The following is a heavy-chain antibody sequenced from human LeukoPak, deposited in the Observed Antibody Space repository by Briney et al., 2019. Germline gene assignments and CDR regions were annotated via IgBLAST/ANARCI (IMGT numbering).Heavy chain of an antibody. J-gene: IGHJ6*03. CDR2: ISGSGGST. CDR1: GLTFSSYA. Sequence: PGGSLRLSCSASGLTFSSYAMSWVRQAPGRGLEWVSAISGSGGSTYYADSVKGRFTISRDNSKNTLYLQMNSLRAEDTAVYYCAFYSNYSVYYYYYYMDVWGKGTTVTVSS. CDR3: AFYSNYSVYYYYYYMDV. D-gene: IGHD4-11*01. V-gene: IGHV3-23*01.